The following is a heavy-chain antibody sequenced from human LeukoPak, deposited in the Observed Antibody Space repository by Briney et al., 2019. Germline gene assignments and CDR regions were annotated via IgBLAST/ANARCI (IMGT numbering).Heavy chain of an antibody. CDR1: GGTFISYA. J-gene: IGHJ4*02. CDR3: ARESAYSSSWRRFDY. V-gene: IGHV1-69*13. D-gene: IGHD6-13*01. Sequence: SVKVSCKASGGTFISYAISWVRQAPGQGLEWMGGIIPIFGTANYAQKFQGRVTITADESTSTAYMELSSLRSEDTAVYYCARESAYSSSWRRFDYGGQEPLVTVSS. CDR2: IIPIFGTA.